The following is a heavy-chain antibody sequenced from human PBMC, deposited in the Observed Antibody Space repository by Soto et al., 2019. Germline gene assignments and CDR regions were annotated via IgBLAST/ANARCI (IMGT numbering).Heavy chain of an antibody. CDR3: AKRRGAGGHFDY. CDR1: GFTFSSYA. CDR2: VSIGGST. Sequence: PGGSLRLSCAASGFTFSSYAMGWVRQGPGKGLGWVAVVSIGGSTHYADSVRGRFTISRDNSKNTLSLQMNSLTAEDTAVYFCAKRRGAGGHFDYWGQGALVTVS. D-gene: IGHD2-15*01. J-gene: IGHJ4*02. V-gene: IGHV3-23*01.